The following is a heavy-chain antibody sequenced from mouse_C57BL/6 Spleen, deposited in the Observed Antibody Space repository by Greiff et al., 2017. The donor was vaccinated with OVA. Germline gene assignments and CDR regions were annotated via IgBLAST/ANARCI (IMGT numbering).Heavy chain of an antibody. V-gene: IGHV2-2*01. J-gene: IGHJ2*01. CDR1: GFSLTSYG. Sequence: VQLQQSGPGLVQPSQSLSITCTVSGFSLTSYGVHWVRQSPGKGLEWLGVIWSGGSTDYNAAFIFRLSISKDNSKSQVFFKMNSLQADDTAIYYCARNERSDYSNYFDYWGQGTTLTVSS. CDR2: IWSGGST. D-gene: IGHD2-5*01. CDR3: ARNERSDYSNYFDY.